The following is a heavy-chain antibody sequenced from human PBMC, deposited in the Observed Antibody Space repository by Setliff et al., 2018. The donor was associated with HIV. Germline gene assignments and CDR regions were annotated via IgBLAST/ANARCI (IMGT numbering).Heavy chain of an antibody. V-gene: IGHV3-48*04. J-gene: IGHJ4*02. Sequence: GGSLRLSCAASGFIFSSYSMNWVRQAPGKGLEWASYISSGSSSIYHADSVKGRFTVSRDNAKNTLYLQMNRLRAEDTAVYYCVRGPQFRPHWGQGTLVTVSS. CDR1: GFIFSSYS. CDR3: VRGPQFRPH. CDR2: ISSGSSSI.